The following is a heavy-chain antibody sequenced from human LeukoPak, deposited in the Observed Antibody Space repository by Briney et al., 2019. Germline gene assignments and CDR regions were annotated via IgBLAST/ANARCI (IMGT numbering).Heavy chain of an antibody. CDR1: GGSISSSSYY. CDR2: IYYSGST. Sequence: TSETLSLTCTVSGGSISSSSYYWGWIRQPPGKGLEWIGSIYYSGSTYYNPSLKSRVTISVDTSKNQFSLKLSSVTAADTAVYYCARVVTPVWCSTCCPTNYNWFDPWGQGTLVTVSS. J-gene: IGHJ5*02. V-gene: IGHV4-39*07. CDR3: ARVVTPVWCSTCCPTNYNWFDP. D-gene: IGHD2-2*01.